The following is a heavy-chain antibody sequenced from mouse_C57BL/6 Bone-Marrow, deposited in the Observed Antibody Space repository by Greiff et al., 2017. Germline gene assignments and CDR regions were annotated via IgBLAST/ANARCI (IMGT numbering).Heavy chain of an antibody. D-gene: IGHD1-1*01. V-gene: IGHV8-8*01. J-gene: IGHJ2*01. CDR1: GFSLSTFGMG. CDR3: ARIAKIRWVTTVPFDY. CDR2: IWWDDDK. Sequence: QVTLKVSGPGILQPSQTLSLTCSFSGFSLSTFGMGVGWIRQPSGKGLEWLAHIWWDDDKYYNPALQSRLTIAKDTSKNQVFLKIANVDTADTATYYCARIAKIRWVTTVPFDYWGQGTTLTVSS.